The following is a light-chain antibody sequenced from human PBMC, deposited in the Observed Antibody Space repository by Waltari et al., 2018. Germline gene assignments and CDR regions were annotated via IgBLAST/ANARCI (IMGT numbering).Light chain of an antibody. Sequence: CRASQSVRRTFAWFQQNPGQPPRLLIDGTSTRATGIPARFSGSGSGTEFSLTISSLQPEDFATYYCQQYDHWPWTFGQGTRVEAK. CDR1: QSVRRT. CDR2: GTS. V-gene: IGKV3D-15*01. CDR3: QQYDHWPWT. J-gene: IGKJ1*01.